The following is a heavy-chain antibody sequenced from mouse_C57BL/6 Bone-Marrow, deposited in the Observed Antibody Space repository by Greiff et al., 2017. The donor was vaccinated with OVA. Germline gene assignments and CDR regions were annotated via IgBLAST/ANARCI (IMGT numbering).Heavy chain of an antibody. CDR3: ARITTVDYFDY. J-gene: IGHJ2*01. CDR1: GYTFTSYW. D-gene: IGHD1-1*01. V-gene: IGHV1-50*01. Sequence: VQLQQPGAELVKPGASVKLSCKASGYTFTSYWMQWVKQRPGQGLEWIGEIDPSDSYTNYNQQFKGKATLTVDTSSSTAYMQLSSLTSEDSAVYYCARITTVDYFDYWGQGTTLTVSS. CDR2: IDPSDSYT.